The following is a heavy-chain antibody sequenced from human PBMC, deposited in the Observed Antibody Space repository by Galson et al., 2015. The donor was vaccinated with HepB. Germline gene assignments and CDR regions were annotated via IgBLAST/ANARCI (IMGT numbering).Heavy chain of an antibody. J-gene: IGHJ3*02. D-gene: IGHD1-26*01. V-gene: IGHV4-31*03. CDR1: GGSISSGGYY. CDR3: AGLLRGDPRAFDI. CDR2: IYYSGST. Sequence: TLSLTCTVSGGSISSGGYYWSWIRQHPGKGLEWIGYIYYSGSTYYNPSLKSRVTISVDTSKNQFSLKLSSVTAADTAVYYCAGLLRGDPRAFDIWGQGTMVTVSS.